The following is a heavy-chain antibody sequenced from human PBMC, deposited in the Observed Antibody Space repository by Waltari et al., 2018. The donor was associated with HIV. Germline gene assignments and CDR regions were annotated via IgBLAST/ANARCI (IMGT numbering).Heavy chain of an antibody. J-gene: IGHJ4*02. Sequence: QVQLQESGPGLVKPSQTLSLTCTVSGGSISSGDYYWSWIRQPPGKGLEWIGYIYYSGSTYHTPALKRRVTKSVDTSKDQFSLKLSSVTAADTAVYYCARVRGPYESSGYFQYYFDYWGQGTLVTVSS. CDR3: ARVRGPYESSGYFQYYFDY. CDR1: GGSISSGDYY. V-gene: IGHV4-30-4*01. CDR2: IYYSGST. D-gene: IGHD3-22*01.